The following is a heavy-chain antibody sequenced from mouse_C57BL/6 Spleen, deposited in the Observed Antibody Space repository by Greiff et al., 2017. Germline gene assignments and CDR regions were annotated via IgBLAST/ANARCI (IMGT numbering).Heavy chain of an antibody. CDR3: ARDGDSSGYRFAY. V-gene: IGHV1-85*01. D-gene: IGHD3-2*02. J-gene: IGHJ3*01. Sequence: VKLQESGPELVKPGASVKLSCKASGYTFTSYDINWVKQRPGQGLEWIGWIYPRDGSTKYNEKFKGKATLTVDTSSSTAYMELHSLTSEDSAVYFCARDGDSSGYRFAYWGQGTLVTVSA. CDR2: IYPRDGST. CDR1: GYTFTSYD.